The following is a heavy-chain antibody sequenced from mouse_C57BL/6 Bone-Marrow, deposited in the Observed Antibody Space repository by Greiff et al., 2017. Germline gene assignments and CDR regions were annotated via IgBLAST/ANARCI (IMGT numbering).Heavy chain of an antibody. CDR3: ARGGLLAWFAY. Sequence: DVKLQESGGGLVKPGGSLKLSCAASGFTFSDYGMHWVRQAPEKGLEWVAYISSGSSTIYYADTVKGRFTISRDNAKNTLFLQMTSLRSEDTAMYYCARGGLLAWFAYWGQGTLVTVSA. D-gene: IGHD2-3*01. V-gene: IGHV5-17*01. J-gene: IGHJ3*01. CDR2: ISSGSSTI. CDR1: GFTFSDYG.